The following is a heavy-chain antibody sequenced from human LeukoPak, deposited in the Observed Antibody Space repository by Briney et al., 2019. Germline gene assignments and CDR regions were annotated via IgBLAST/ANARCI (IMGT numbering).Heavy chain of an antibody. CDR2: VHHSGST. D-gene: IGHD1-26*01. Sequence: SETLSLTCTLSGGSISSGTYYWTWIRQPPGKGLEWVGYVHHSGSTYYKPSLKSRVTISLDRSKNQFSLKLSSVTAADTAVYYCARGYSGSYLGFDYWGQGTLVTVSS. J-gene: IGHJ4*02. CDR3: ARGYSGSYLGFDY. V-gene: IGHV4-30-2*01. CDR1: GGSISSGTYY.